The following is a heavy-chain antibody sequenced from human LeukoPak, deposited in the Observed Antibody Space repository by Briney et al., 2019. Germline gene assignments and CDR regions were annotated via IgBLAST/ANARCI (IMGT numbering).Heavy chain of an antibody. CDR1: GFTFGDYA. J-gene: IGHJ5*02. CDR3: SRDLFRRYFDWQGPNWFDP. V-gene: IGHV3-49*03. CDR2: IRSKVYGGTT. D-gene: IGHD3-9*01. Sequence: GGSLRLSCTASGFTFGDYAISWFRQAPGKGLEWVGFIRSKVYGGTTEYAASVKGRFSISRDDSKSIAYLQMNSLKIEDTAVCYCSRDLFRRYFDWQGPNWFDPWGQGTLVTVSS.